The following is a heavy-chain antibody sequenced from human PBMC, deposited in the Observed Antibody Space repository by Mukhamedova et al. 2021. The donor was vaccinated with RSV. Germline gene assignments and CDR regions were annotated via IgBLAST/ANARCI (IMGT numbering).Heavy chain of an antibody. D-gene: IGHD2-15*01. J-gene: IGHJ4*02. Sequence: YIYYSGSTYYNPSLKSRVTISVDTSKNQFSLKLSSVTAADTAVYYCARAGVVVAAGGYFDYWGQGTLVTVPS. CDR2: IYYSGST. V-gene: IGHV4-30-4*01. CDR3: ARAGVVVAAGGYFDY.